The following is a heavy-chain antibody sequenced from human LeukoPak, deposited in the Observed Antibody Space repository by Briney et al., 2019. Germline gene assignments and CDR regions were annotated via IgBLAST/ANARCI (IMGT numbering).Heavy chain of an antibody. Sequence: SETLSLTCSLSGASISSNHYWGWIRQPPGMGMEWIGTIHYRINTYYNPSLKSRLTISIDTSKNQFSLRLSSVTAADTAVYYCARYQEEDGYNAKTIDYWGQGTLVTVFS. CDR3: ARYQEEDGYNAKTIDY. V-gene: IGHV4-39*01. CDR2: IHYRINT. J-gene: IGHJ4*02. D-gene: IGHD5-24*01. CDR1: GASISSNHY.